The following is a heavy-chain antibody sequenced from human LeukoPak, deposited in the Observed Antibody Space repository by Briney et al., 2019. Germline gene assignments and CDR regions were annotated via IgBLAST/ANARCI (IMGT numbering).Heavy chain of an antibody. J-gene: IGHJ4*02. CDR2: IYYSGST. Sequence: SETLSLTCTVSGDSTSNFYWNWIRQPPVKGLEWIGYIYYSGSTNYNPSLKSRVTISVDTSKNQFSLKLSSVTAADTAVYYCASDSSGFFDYWGQGTLVTVSS. D-gene: IGHD6-19*01. V-gene: IGHV4-59*01. CDR3: ASDSSGFFDY. CDR1: GDSTSNFY.